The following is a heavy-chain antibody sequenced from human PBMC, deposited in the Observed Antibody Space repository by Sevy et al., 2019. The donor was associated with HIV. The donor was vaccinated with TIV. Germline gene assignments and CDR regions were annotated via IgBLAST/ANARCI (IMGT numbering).Heavy chain of an antibody. CDR2: VSFDGDST. V-gene: IGHV3-30*18. CDR1: GFSFRNYD. Sequence: GGSLRLSCAASGFSFRNYDMHWVRQAPGKGLEWLALVSFDGDSTYSADSVKGRFTSSRDNAKNTLYLQMNSLRAEDTAVYYCAKAGYYYDSSGYNWFDPWGQGTLVTVSS. D-gene: IGHD3-22*01. J-gene: IGHJ5*02. CDR3: AKAGYYYDSSGYNWFDP.